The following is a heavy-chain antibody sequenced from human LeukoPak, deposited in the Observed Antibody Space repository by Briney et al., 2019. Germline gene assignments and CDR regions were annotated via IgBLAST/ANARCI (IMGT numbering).Heavy chain of an antibody. CDR3: AREQLLNSYYMDV. J-gene: IGHJ6*03. CDR1: GFTVSSNY. V-gene: IGHV3-66*02. Sequence: GGSLRLSCAASGFTVSSNYMSWVRQAPGKGLEWVSVIYSGGSTYYADSVKGRFTISRDNSKNTLYLQINSLRAEDTAVYYCAREQLLNSYYMDVWGKGTTVTVSS. D-gene: IGHD2-2*01. CDR2: IYSGGST.